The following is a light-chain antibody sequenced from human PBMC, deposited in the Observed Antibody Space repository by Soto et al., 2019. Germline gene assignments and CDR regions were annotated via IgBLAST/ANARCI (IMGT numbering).Light chain of an antibody. J-gene: IGKJ4*01. Sequence: EEVMTQSPATLSVSPGERATLSCRASQSISSNLAWYQQKPGQAPRLLIYGASTRATGIPARFSGSGSGTDFTLTISSLDSEDFAVYYCQQYRNWPLTFGGGTKVEIK. CDR1: QSISSN. CDR2: GAS. V-gene: IGKV3-15*01. CDR3: QQYRNWPLT.